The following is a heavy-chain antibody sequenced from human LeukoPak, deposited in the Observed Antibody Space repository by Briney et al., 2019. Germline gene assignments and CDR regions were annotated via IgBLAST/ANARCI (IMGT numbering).Heavy chain of an antibody. V-gene: IGHV4-39*01. Sequence: PSETLSLTCTVSGGSISSSSYYWGWIRQPPGKGLEWIGSIYYSGSTYCNPSLKSRVTISVDTSKNQFSLKLSSVTAADTAVYYCARPSGGWYYFDYWGQGTLVTVSS. J-gene: IGHJ4*02. CDR3: ARPSGGWYYFDY. CDR1: GGSISSSSYY. D-gene: IGHD6-19*01. CDR2: IYYSGST.